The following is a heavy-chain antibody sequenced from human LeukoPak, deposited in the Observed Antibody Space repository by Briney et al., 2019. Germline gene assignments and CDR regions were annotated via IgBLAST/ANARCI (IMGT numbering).Heavy chain of an antibody. J-gene: IGHJ4*02. V-gene: IGHV3-30*18. CDR3: AKEGYYGSGSFPDY. CDR2: ISYDGSNK. CDR1: GFTFSSYG. D-gene: IGHD3-10*01. Sequence: GGSLRLSCAASGFTFSSYGMHWVRQAPGKGLEWVAVISYDGSNKYYTDSANGRFTISRDNSKNALFLQMNSLRAEDTAVYYCAKEGYYGSGSFPDYWGQGTLVTVSS.